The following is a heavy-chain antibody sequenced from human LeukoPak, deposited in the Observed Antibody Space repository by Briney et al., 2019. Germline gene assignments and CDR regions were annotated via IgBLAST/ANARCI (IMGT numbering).Heavy chain of an antibody. CDR1: GFTFSSYA. V-gene: IGHV3-23*01. CDR2: IFGSGGST. J-gene: IGHJ4*02. CDR3: AKTTTGYSSGRFPGWPVDY. D-gene: IGHD6-19*01. Sequence: GGSLRLSCAAPGFTFSSYAMYWVRQAPGKGLKWVSGIFGSGGSTHYADSVKGRFTISRDNSKNTVYLQMNSLRAEDTAVYYCAKTTTGYSSGRFPGWPVDYWGQGTLVTVSS.